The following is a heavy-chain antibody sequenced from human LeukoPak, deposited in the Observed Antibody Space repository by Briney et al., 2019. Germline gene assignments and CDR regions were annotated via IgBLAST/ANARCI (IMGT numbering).Heavy chain of an antibody. V-gene: IGHV4-34*01. J-gene: IGHJ5*02. CDR3: ARAVRDRGVILPWFDP. CDR1: GGSFSGYY. Sequence: SETLSLTCAVYGGSFSGYYWSWIRQPPGKGLEWIGEINHSGSTNYNPSLKSRVTISVDTSKNQFSLKLSSVIAADTAVYYCARAVRDRGVILPWFDPRGQGTLVTVSS. CDR2: INHSGST. D-gene: IGHD3-10*01.